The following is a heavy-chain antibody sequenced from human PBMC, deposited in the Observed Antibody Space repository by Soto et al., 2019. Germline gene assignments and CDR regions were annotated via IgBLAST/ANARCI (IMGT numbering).Heavy chain of an antibody. CDR2: IYYSGST. CDR3: ARDVPAAIQYYYYGMDV. D-gene: IGHD2-2*01. V-gene: IGHV4-30-4*01. CDR1: GGSISSGDYY. J-gene: IGHJ6*02. Sequence: QVQLQESGPGLVKPSQTLSLTCTVSGGSISSGDYYWSWIHQPPGKGLEWIGYIYYSGSTYYNPSLKSRVTISVDTSKNQFSLKLSSVTAADTAVYYCARDVPAAIQYYYYGMDVWGQGTTVTVSS.